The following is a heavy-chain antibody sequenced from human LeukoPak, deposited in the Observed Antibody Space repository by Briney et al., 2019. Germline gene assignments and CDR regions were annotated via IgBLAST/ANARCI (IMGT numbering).Heavy chain of an antibody. CDR2: ISGSGGST. Sequence: GGSLRLSCEASGFTFSSYAMSWVRQAPGKGLEWVSAISGSGGSTYYADSVKGRFTISRDNSKNTLYLQMNSLRAEDTAVYYCAKTLTNYDILTGYYPRAFDYWGQGTLVTVSS. D-gene: IGHD3-9*01. CDR1: GFTFSSYA. CDR3: AKTLTNYDILTGYYPRAFDY. V-gene: IGHV3-23*01. J-gene: IGHJ4*02.